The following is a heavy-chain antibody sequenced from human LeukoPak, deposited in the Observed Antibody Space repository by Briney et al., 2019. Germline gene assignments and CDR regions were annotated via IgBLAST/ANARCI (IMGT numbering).Heavy chain of an antibody. CDR1: GGSFSDYY. CDR3: ARGRYYGDYGGTEGAFDI. V-gene: IGHV4-34*01. J-gene: IGHJ3*02. D-gene: IGHD4-17*01. CDR2: INHSGSN. Sequence: SETLSLTCAVYGGSFSDYYWSWIRQPPGKGLEWIGEINHSGSNNYNPSLKSRVTISVDTSENQFSLRLTSVTAADTAVYYCARGRYYGDYGGTEGAFDIWGQGTMVTVSS.